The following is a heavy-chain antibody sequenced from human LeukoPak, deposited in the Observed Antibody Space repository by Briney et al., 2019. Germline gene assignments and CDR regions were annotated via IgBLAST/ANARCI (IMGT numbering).Heavy chain of an antibody. J-gene: IGHJ5*01. D-gene: IGHD2-8*01. CDR3: ALAPNSNWFDF. CDR1: GGSISSYY. CDR2: IHYSGSS. V-gene: IGHV4-59*03. Sequence: SETLSLTCTVSGGSISSYYWSWIRQSPGKGLEWIGNIHYSGSSVYNPSLKSRGTISIDTSRKQFFLKLNSVTAADTAVYFCALAPNSNWFDFWGPGTLVTVSS.